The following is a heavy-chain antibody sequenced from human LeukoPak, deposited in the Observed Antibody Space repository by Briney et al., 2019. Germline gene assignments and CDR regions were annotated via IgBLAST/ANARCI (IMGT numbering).Heavy chain of an antibody. V-gene: IGHV3-11*04. Sequence: GGSLRLSCAASGFTFSDYYMSWIRQAPGKGLEWVSYISSSSSTIYYADSVKGRFTISRDNAKNSLYLQMNSLRAEDTAVYYCARDLAYSSGWYEKKGYFDYWGQGTLVTVSS. J-gene: IGHJ4*02. CDR3: ARDLAYSSGWYEKKGYFDY. CDR2: ISSSSSTI. D-gene: IGHD6-19*01. CDR1: GFTFSDYY.